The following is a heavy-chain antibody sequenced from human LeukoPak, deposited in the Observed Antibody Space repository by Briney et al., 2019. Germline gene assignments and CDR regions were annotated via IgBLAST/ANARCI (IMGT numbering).Heavy chain of an antibody. CDR3: ARRGGDGYNFDY. CDR2: IYYSGST. CDR1: GGSLSSYY. J-gene: IGHJ4*02. V-gene: IGHV4-59*08. Sequence: SETLSLTCTVSGGSLSSYYWSWIRQPPGKGLEWIGYIYYSGSTNYNPPLKSRVTISVDTSKNQFSLKLSSVTAADTAVYYCARRGGDGYNFDYWGQGTLVTVSS. D-gene: IGHD5-24*01.